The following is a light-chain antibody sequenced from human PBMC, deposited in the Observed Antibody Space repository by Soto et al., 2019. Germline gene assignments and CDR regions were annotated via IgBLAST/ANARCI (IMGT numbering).Light chain of an antibody. CDR1: SSDVGGFNY. CDR3: HSYTSSSTYV. J-gene: IGLJ1*01. Sequence: QCALTQPASLAGSPGQSIPISCTGTSSDVGGFNYVSWYQQHPGKAPKLMIYDVTNRPSGVSYRFSGSKSGNTASLTISGLQAEDEADYYCHSYTSSSTYVFGTGTKVTGL. CDR2: DVT. V-gene: IGLV2-14*03.